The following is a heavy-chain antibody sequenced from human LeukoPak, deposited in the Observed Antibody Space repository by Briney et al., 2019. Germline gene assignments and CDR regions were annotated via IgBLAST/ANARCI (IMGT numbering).Heavy chain of an antibody. CDR1: GGTLSTYG. CDR3: AKEGTPQVSTWYDL. D-gene: IGHD3-10*01. J-gene: IGHJ5*02. Sequence: QSGGSLRLSCAASGGTLSTYGMRWVRQAPGKGLEWVAVISYEGGTQHYADSVKGRFIISRDNPRNTLYLQMNILRTEDTAVYYCAKEGTPQVSTWYDLWGQGTQVIVSS. CDR2: ISYEGGTQ. V-gene: IGHV3-30*18.